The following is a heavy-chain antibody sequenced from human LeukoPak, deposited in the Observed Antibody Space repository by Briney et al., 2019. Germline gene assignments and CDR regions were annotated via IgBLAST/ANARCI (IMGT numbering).Heavy chain of an antibody. CDR3: AKPAAIGPYHYYYYMDV. J-gene: IGHJ6*03. CDR1: GYSISSGYY. Sequence: SETLSLTCTVSGYSISSGYYWGWIRQPPGKGLEWIGSIYHSGSTYYNPSLKSRVTISVDTSKNQFSLKLSSVTAADTAVYYCAKPAAIGPYHYYYYMDVWGKGTTVTVSS. D-gene: IGHD2-2*01. V-gene: IGHV4-38-2*02. CDR2: IYHSGST.